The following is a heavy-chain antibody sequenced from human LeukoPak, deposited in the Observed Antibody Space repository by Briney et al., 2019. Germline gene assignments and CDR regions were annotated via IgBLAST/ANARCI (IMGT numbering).Heavy chain of an antibody. V-gene: IGHV4-34*01. Sequence: PSETLSLTCAVYGGSFSGYYWSWIRQPPGKGLEWIGEINHSGSTNYNPSLKSRVTISVDTSKNQFSLKLSSVTAADTAVYYCAGGHLAIRYFLYWGQGTLVTVSS. CDR1: GGSFSGYY. CDR3: AGGHLAIRYFLY. J-gene: IGHJ4*02. D-gene: IGHD3-9*01. CDR2: INHSGST.